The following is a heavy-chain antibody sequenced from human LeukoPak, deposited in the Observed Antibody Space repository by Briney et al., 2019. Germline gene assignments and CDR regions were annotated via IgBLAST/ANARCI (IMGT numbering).Heavy chain of an antibody. CDR3: ARSPAGANYYLDV. CDR1: GFTFSSYE. V-gene: IGHV3-48*03. CDR2: ISSSGSTM. D-gene: IGHD1-14*01. Sequence: PGGSLRLSCVASGFTFSSYEMNWVRQAPGKGLEWVSYISSSGSTMYYADSVKGRFTISRDNAKNSLSLQMNSLRAEDTAVYYCARSPAGANYYLDVWGKGTTVTISS. J-gene: IGHJ6*03.